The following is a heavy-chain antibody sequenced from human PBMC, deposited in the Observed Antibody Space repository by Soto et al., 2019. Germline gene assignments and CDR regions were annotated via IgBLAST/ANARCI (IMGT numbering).Heavy chain of an antibody. CDR2: ISSSGSTI. V-gene: IGHV3-11*01. D-gene: IGHD6-19*01. Sequence: GGSLRLSCAASGFTFSDYYMSWIRQAPGKGLEWVSYISSSGSTIYYADSVKGRFTISRDNAKNSLYLQMNSLRAEDTAVYYCARSLQLLRHYYYYYYMDVWGKGTTVTVSS. J-gene: IGHJ6*03. CDR1: GFTFSDYY. CDR3: ARSLQLLRHYYYYYYMDV.